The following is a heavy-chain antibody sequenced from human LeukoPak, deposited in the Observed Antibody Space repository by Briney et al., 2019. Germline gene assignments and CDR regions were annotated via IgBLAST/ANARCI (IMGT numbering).Heavy chain of an antibody. CDR3: ARDQRSGWDRPFDH. CDR1: GFTVSSNY. Sequence: GGSLRLSCAASGFTVSSNYMSWVRQAPGKGLEWVSVIYSGGSTYYADSVKGRFTISRDNANNSLYLQLNSLRVDDTAVYYCARDQRSGWDRPFDHWGQGTQVTVSS. J-gene: IGHJ4*02. CDR2: IYSGGST. V-gene: IGHV3-53*05. D-gene: IGHD6-19*01.